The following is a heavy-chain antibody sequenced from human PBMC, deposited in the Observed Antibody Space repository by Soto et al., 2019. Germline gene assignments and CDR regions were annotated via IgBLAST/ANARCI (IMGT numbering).Heavy chain of an antibody. D-gene: IGHD3-22*01. Sequence: SLTCTVSGGSISSSSYYWGWIRQPPGKGLEWIGSIYYSGSTYYNPSLKSRVTISVDTSKNQFSLKLSSVTAADTAVYYCARHFSLYYYDSSGTPSWFDYWGQGTLVTVSS. CDR3: ARHFSLYYYDSSGTPSWFDY. V-gene: IGHV4-39*01. J-gene: IGHJ4*02. CDR2: IYYSGST. CDR1: GGSISSSSYY.